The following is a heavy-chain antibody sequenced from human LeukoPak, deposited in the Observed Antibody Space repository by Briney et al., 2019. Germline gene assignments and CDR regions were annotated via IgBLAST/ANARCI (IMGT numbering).Heavy chain of an antibody. CDR1: GGSFSGYY. Sequence: PSETLSLTCAVYGGSFSGYYWSWIRQPPGKGLEWIGEINHSGSTNYNPSLKSRVTISVDTSKNQFSLKLSSVTAADTAVYYCARGLYRRAPVTGTTNRNWFDPWGQGTLVTVSS. CDR2: INHSGST. D-gene: IGHD1-7*01. J-gene: IGHJ5*02. V-gene: IGHV4-34*01. CDR3: ARGLYRRAPVTGTTNRNWFDP.